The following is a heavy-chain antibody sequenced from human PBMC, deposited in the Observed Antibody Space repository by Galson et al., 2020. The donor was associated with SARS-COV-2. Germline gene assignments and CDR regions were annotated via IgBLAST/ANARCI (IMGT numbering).Heavy chain of an antibody. CDR3: ARVPGISRLLKRLPDY. J-gene: IGHJ4*02. CDR1: GYTFTGYY. CDR2: INPNSGGT. Sequence: ASVKVSCKTSGYTFTGYYLFWVRQAPGQGLEWMGWINPNSGGTNYVQRFQGRVTMTSDMTMSTVYMELSRLRSDDTAVYFCARVPGISRLLKRLPDYWGQGTLVTVSS. D-gene: IGHD1-20*01. V-gene: IGHV1-2*02.